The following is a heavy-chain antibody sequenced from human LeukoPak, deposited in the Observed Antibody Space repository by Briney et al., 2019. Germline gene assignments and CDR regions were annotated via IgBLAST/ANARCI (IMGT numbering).Heavy chain of an antibody. CDR3: ARLIMVTFPRFDP. V-gene: IGHV4-39*07. D-gene: IGHD3-16*01. CDR1: GGSISSSSYY. Sequence: PSETLSLTCTVSGGSISSSSYYWGWIRQPPGKGLEWIGSIYYSGSTYYNPSLKSRVTISVDTSKNQFSLKLGSVTAADTAVYYCARLIMVTFPRFDPWGQGTLVTVSS. J-gene: IGHJ5*02. CDR2: IYYSGST.